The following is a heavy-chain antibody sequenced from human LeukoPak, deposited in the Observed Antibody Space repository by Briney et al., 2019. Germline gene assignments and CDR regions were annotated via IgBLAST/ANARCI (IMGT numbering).Heavy chain of an antibody. CDR1: GVSFSGYY. J-gene: IGHJ4*02. CDR2: INHSGST. Sequence: SETLSLTCAVYGVSFSGYYWSWIRQPPGKGLEWIGEINHSGSTNYNPSLKSRVTISVDTSKNQFSLKLSSVTAADTAVYYCARRTTVRDFDYWGQGTLVTVSS. V-gene: IGHV4-34*01. CDR3: ARRTTVRDFDY. D-gene: IGHD4-17*01.